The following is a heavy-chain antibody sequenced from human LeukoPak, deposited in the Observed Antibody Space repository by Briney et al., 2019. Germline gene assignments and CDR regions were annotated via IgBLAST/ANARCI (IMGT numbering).Heavy chain of an antibody. D-gene: IGHD2-15*01. CDR2: IIPILGIA. J-gene: IGHJ5*02. CDR1: GGTFSSYA. V-gene: IGHV1-69*04. CDR3: ARAPSVSGGSNWFDP. Sequence: GASVKVSCKASGGTFSSYAIIWVRQAPGQGLEWMGRIIPILGIANYAQKFQGRVTITADKSTSTAYMELSSLRSEDTAVYYCARAPSVSGGSNWFDPWGQGTLVTVSS.